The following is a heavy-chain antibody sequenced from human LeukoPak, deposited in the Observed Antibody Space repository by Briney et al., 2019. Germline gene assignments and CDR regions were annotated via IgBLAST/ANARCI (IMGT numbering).Heavy chain of an antibody. CDR1: GFTFSSSW. CDR2: IIGDGSLI. J-gene: IGHJ4*02. Sequence: GGSLRLSCAASGFTFSSSWMHWVRQVPGKGLVWVSCIIGDGSLIHYADSVKGRFSVSRDNAKNSLYLQMNSLRAEDTAVYYCARDLTYYDILTGPLGEYYFDYWGQGTLVTVSS. V-gene: IGHV3-74*01. CDR3: ARDLTYYDILTGPLGEYYFDY. D-gene: IGHD3-9*01.